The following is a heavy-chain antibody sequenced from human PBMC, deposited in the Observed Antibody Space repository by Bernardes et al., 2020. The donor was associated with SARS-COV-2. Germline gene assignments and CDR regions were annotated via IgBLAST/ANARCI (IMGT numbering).Heavy chain of an antibody. V-gene: IGHV3-48*02. CDR3: ARDRWLCGDDCYPDAFDI. J-gene: IGHJ3*02. CDR2: ISGSTSNI. Sequence: GGSLRLSCAASGFSFPEYSMNWVRQAPGRGLEWVSYISGSTSNIYYGDSVQGRFTISRDNAKNSLFLQMNSLKDEDTAVYFCARDRWLCGDDCYPDAFDIWGQGTVVTVSS. CDR1: GFSFPEYS. D-gene: IGHD2-21*02.